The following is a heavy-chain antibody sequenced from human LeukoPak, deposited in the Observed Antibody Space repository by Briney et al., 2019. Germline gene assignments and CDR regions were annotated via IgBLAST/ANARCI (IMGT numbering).Heavy chain of an antibody. CDR3: ARESWGYDSSGYYGP. Sequence: SETLSLACTVSGGSFSSYYWSWVRQPAGKGLEWVGRIYTSGSTNYNPSLKSRVTMSVDTSKNQFSLKLSSVTAADTAVYYCARESWGYDSSGYYGPWGQGTLVTVSS. CDR2: IYTSGST. V-gene: IGHV4-4*07. CDR1: GGSFSSYY. J-gene: IGHJ4*02. D-gene: IGHD3-22*01.